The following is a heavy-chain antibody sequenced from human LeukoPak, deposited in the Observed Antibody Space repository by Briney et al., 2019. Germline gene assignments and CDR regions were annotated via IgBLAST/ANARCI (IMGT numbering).Heavy chain of an antibody. J-gene: IGHJ4*02. Sequence: SVKVSCKASGDTFSGYTITWVRQAPGQGLEWMGGIIPIFGTPNYAQKFKGRVTITTDESTSTGYMELSSLTSEDTAVYYCARFVRHQLPTTDYWGQGTLVTVSS. D-gene: IGHD2-2*01. CDR2: IIPIFGTP. CDR1: GDTFSGYT. V-gene: IGHV1-69*05. CDR3: ARFVRHQLPTTDY.